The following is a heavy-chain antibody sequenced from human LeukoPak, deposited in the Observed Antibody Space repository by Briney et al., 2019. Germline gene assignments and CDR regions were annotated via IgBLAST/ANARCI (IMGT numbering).Heavy chain of an antibody. CDR1: GGSISSGGYS. V-gene: IGHV4-30-2*01. Sequence: SETLSLTCAVSGGSISSGGYSWSWIRQPPGKGLEWIGYIYHSGSTYYNPSLKSRVTISVDRSKNQFSLKLSSVTAADTAVYYCARVRLKFFDYWGQGTLVTVSS. J-gene: IGHJ4*02. CDR2: IYHSGST. D-gene: IGHD6-19*01. CDR3: ARVRLKFFDY.